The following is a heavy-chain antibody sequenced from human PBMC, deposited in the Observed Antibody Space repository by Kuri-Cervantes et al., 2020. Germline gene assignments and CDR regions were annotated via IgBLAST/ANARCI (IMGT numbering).Heavy chain of an antibody. D-gene: IGHD3-16*02. J-gene: IGHJ4*02. CDR2: INPSGGSA. V-gene: IGHV1-46*01. Sequence: ASVKVSCKASGGTFSSYAISWVRQAPGQGLEWMGIINPSGGSATYAQKFQGWVTMTRDTSISTAYMELSSLRSEDTAVYYCARDPFMLTFGGVIETKHYLDYWGQGTLVTVSS. CDR3: ARDPFMLTFGGVIETKHYLDY. CDR1: GGTFSSYA.